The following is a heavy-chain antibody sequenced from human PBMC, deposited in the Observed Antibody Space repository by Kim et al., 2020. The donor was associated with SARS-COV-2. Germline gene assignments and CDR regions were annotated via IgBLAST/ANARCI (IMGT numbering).Heavy chain of an antibody. J-gene: IGHJ3*02. CDR2: FDPEDGET. V-gene: IGHV1-24*01. Sequence: ASVKVSCKVSGYTLTELSMHWVRQAPGKGLEWLGCFDPEDGETIYAQKFQGRVTMTEDTSTDTAYMELSSLRSEDTAVYYCATLPLEYDSSGYSAFDIWGQGTMVTVSS. CDR3: ATLPLEYDSSGYSAFDI. D-gene: IGHD3-22*01. CDR1: GYTLTELS.